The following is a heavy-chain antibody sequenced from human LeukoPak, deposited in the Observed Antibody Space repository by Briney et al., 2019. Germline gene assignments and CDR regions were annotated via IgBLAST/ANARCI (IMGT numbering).Heavy chain of an antibody. CDR2: ISSSGGTI. V-gene: IGHV3-11*01. CDR1: GFTFSDYY. CDR3: ARLRADSSGSYYFDY. D-gene: IGHD3-22*01. J-gene: IGHJ4*02. Sequence: GGSLRLSCAASGFTFSDYYMSWIRQAPREGLEWLSYISSSGGTISYADSVKGRFTISRDIAKNSLYLQMNSLRAEDTAVYYCARLRADSSGSYYFDYWGQGTLVTVSS.